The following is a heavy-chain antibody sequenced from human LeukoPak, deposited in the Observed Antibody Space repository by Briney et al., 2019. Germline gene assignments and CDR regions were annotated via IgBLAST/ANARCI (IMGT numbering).Heavy chain of an antibody. V-gene: IGHV3-23*01. CDR3: AKDHYDFWSGYYAPDWFDP. D-gene: IGHD3-3*01. Sequence: GGSLRLSCAASGFTFSNYAMTWVRQAPGKGLEWVSAIRSNRVTTYDADSVKGRFTISRDNSKNTLYLQMNSLRAEDTAVYYCAKDHYDFWSGYYAPDWFDPWGQGTLVTVSS. CDR2: IRSNRVTT. CDR1: GFTFSNYA. J-gene: IGHJ5*02.